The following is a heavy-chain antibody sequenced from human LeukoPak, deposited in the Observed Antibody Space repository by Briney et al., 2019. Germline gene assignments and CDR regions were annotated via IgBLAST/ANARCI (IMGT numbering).Heavy chain of an antibody. CDR3: ARDDSGSGRPFDY. CDR1: GGSISNYF. Sequence: SETLSLTCIVSGGSISNYFWTWIRQPAGKGLEWIGRISTTGITNYNPSLKSRVSMSVDTSKNQFSLKLSSVTAADTAVYYCARDDSGSGRPFDYWGRGTLVTVSS. CDR2: ISTTGIT. D-gene: IGHD3-10*01. V-gene: IGHV4-4*07. J-gene: IGHJ4*02.